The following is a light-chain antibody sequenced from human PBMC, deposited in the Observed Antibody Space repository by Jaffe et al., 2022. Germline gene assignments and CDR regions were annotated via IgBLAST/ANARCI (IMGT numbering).Light chain of an antibody. CDR2: WAS. CDR3: QHYYNIPYI. J-gene: IGKJ2*01. CDR1: RNVLYSSNNKNY. V-gene: IGKV4-1*01. Sequence: DIVMTQSPDSLTVSLGERATINCKSSRNVLYSSNNKNYLAWYQQKPGQPPKLLISWASTRESGVPDRFSGSGSGTDFTLTISSLQAEDAAVYYCQHYYNIPYIFGQGTKLEIK.